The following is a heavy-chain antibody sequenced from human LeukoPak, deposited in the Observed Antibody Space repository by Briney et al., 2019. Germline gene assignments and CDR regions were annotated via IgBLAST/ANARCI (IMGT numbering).Heavy chain of an antibody. Sequence: TGESLKISCKGSGYSFTSYWIGWVRQMPGKGLEGMGIIYPGDSDTRYSPSFQGQVTISADKSISTAYLQWSSLKASDTAMYYCARLIAVAANWFDPWGQGTLVTVSS. V-gene: IGHV5-51*01. J-gene: IGHJ5*02. CDR1: GYSFTSYW. CDR3: ARLIAVAANWFDP. CDR2: IYPGDSDT. D-gene: IGHD6-19*01.